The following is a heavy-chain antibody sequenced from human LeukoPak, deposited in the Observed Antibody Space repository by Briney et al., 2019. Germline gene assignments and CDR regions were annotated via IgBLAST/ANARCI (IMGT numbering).Heavy chain of an antibody. CDR1: GGSISSGGYY. J-gene: IGHJ4*02. D-gene: IGHD2-2*01. CDR2: IYHSGNT. Sequence: SQTVSLTCTVSGGSISSGGYYWSWIRQHPGKGLEWIGYIYHSGNTYYNPSLKSRVTISVDRSKNQFSLKLSSVTAADTAVYYCAREGTSSDYWGQGTLVTVSS. V-gene: IGHV4-31*03. CDR3: AREGTSSDY.